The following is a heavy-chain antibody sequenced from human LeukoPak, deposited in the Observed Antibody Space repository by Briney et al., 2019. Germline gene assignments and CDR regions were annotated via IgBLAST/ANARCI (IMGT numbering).Heavy chain of an antibody. J-gene: IGHJ4*02. V-gene: IGHV4-34*01. CDR1: GESFSAYY. D-gene: IGHD6-19*01. CDR2: INHSGRT. Sequence: SETLSLTYAVYGESFSAYYWSWIRQPPGKGLEWIGEINHSGRTIYNPSLTSRVTISVDTSKNQFSLKLDSVTAADTAVYYCARDIGGAGYWGQGTLVTVSS. CDR3: ARDIGGAGY.